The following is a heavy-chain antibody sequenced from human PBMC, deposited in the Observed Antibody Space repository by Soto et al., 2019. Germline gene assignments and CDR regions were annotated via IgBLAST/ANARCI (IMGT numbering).Heavy chain of an antibody. CDR2: IYYSGST. CDR3: ARMPNYANSPLFDY. Sequence: QVQLQESGPGLVKPSETLSLTCTVSGGSVSSGSYYWSWIRQPPGKGLEWIGYIYYSGSTNYNPSLKSRVTISVDTSKNQFSLKLSSVTAADTAVYYCARMPNYANSPLFDYWGQGTLVTVSS. D-gene: IGHD4-4*01. V-gene: IGHV4-61*01. CDR1: GGSVSSGSYY. J-gene: IGHJ4*02.